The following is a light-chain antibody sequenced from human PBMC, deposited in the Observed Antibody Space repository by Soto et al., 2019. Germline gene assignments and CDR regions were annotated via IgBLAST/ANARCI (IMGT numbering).Light chain of an antibody. CDR3: LQNNSYPVT. Sequence: DIQMTQTPSSLSASVGDRVTITCRASQGIRHDLGWYQQKPGKAPKRLIYSASSLQSGVPPRFSGSGSGTEFTLTISSLQPEDFATYYCLQNNSYPVTFGQGTKVDNK. V-gene: IGKV1-17*01. CDR2: SAS. CDR1: QGIRHD. J-gene: IGKJ1*01.